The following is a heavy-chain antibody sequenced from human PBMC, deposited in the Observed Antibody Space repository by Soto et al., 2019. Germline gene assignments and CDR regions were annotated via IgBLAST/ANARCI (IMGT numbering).Heavy chain of an antibody. CDR2: ISSDGSDK. V-gene: IGHV3-30*03. CDR3: VRGSDVARQELDY. J-gene: IGHJ4*02. Sequence: QVQVVESGGGVVQPGRSLRLSCAASGFTFSNFGMHWVRQAPGKGLEWVAAISSDGSDKYYLDSVKGRFIISRDNSKNTLFLLMNSLRVEDTAVYYCVRGSDVARQELDYWGQGTLVTVSS. D-gene: IGHD2-15*01. CDR1: GFTFSNFG.